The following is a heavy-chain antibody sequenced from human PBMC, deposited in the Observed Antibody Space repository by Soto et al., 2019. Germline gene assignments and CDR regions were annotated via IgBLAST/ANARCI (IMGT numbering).Heavy chain of an antibody. CDR2: IYTSGST. D-gene: IGHD5-18*01. CDR1: GPSVSNYY. CDR3: ARGGIQLSYAFDY. J-gene: IGHJ4*02. Sequence: SSETLSLTCSVSGPSVSNYYWSWIRQPAGKGLEHIGRIYTSGSTSYNPSLKSRVTMSMDTSQTQIYLNLTSVTAADTAVYYCARGGIQLSYAFDYWGQGTLVTVSS. V-gene: IGHV4-4*07.